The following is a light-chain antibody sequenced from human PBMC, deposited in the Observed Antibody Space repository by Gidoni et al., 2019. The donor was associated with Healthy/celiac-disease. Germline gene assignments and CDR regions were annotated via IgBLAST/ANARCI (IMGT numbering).Light chain of an antibody. CDR3: MQALQTPRT. CDR2: LGS. J-gene: IGKJ1*01. CDR1: QSLL. Sequence: DIVMTQSPLSLPVHPGEPASISCRSSQSLLQSPQLLIYLGSNRASGVPDRFSGSGSGTDFTLKISRVEAEDVGVYYCMQALQTPRTFGQGTKVEIK. V-gene: IGKV2-28*01.